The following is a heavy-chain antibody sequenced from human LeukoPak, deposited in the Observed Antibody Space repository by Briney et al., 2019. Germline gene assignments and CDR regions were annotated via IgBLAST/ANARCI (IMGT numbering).Heavy chain of an antibody. V-gene: IGHV1-69*05. CDR1: GGTFSSYA. CDR2: IIPIFGTA. D-gene: IGHD1-26*01. J-gene: IGHJ3*02. Sequence: SVKVSCKASGGTFSSYAISWVRQAPGQGLEWMGRIIPIFGTANYAQKFQGRVTITTDESTSTAYMELSSLRSEGTAVYYCARARRSALIVRATSSYAFDIWGQGTMVTVSS. CDR3: ARARRSALIVRATSSYAFDI.